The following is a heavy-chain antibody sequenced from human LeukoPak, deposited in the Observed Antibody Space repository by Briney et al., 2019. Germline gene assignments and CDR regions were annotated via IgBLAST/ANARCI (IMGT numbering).Heavy chain of an antibody. CDR3: ARDENRYYDILTGYQDY. J-gene: IGHJ4*02. Sequence: ASVKVSCKAPGYTFTGYYMHWERQAPGQGLEWMGWINPNSGGTNYAQKFQGRVTMTRDTSISTAYMELSRLRSDDTAVYYCARDENRYYDILTGYQDYWGQGTLVTVSS. CDR2: INPNSGGT. V-gene: IGHV1-2*02. CDR1: GYTFTGYY. D-gene: IGHD3-9*01.